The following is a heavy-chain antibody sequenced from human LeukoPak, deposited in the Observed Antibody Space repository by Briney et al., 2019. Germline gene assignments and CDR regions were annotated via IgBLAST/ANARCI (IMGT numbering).Heavy chain of an antibody. CDR2: IYHSGST. CDR3: ASGALAAAGTGLTGYFDY. D-gene: IGHD6-13*01. V-gene: IGHV4-4*02. J-gene: IGHJ4*02. Sequence: SETLSLTCADSGGSISSSNWWSWVRQPPGKGLEWIGEIYHSGSTNYNPSLKSRVTISVDKSKNQFSLKLSSVTAADTAVYYCASGALAAAGTGLTGYFDYWGQGTLVTVSS. CDR1: GGSISSSNW.